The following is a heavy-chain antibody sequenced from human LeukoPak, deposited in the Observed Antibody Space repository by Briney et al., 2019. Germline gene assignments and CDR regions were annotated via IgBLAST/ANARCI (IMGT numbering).Heavy chain of an antibody. Sequence: GGSLRLSCAASGFTFSDYYMNWIRQAPGKGLEWISYISNSGSSILYADSVKGRFTISRDNAKNSLYLQMNSLRAEDTAMYYCASGWKYYDYLGQGTLVTVSS. V-gene: IGHV3-11*01. CDR2: ISNSGSSI. D-gene: IGHD1-1*01. CDR3: ASGWKYYDY. CDR1: GFTFSDYY. J-gene: IGHJ4*02.